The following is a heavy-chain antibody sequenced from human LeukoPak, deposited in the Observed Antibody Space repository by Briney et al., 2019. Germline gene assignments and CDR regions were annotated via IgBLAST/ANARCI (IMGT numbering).Heavy chain of an antibody. D-gene: IGHD5-18*01. V-gene: IGHV3-33*01. J-gene: IGHJ4*02. CDR2: IWYDGSNK. CDR3: ARRDGYSYGYGAY. Sequence: GRSLRLSCAASGFTFSSYGMHWVRQAPGKGLEWVAVIWYDGSNKYYADSVKGRFTISRDNSKNTLYLQMNSLRAEDTAVYYCARRDGYSYGYGAYWGQGTLVTVSS. CDR1: GFTFSSYG.